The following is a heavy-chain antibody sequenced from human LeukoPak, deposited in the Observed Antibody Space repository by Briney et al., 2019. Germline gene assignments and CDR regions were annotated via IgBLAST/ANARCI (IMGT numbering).Heavy chain of an antibody. CDR3: AAEPTLRFLEWSFGGMDV. D-gene: IGHD3-3*01. J-gene: IGHJ6*02. CDR1: GFTFTSSA. Sequence: SVKVSCKASGFTFTSSAVQWVRQARGQRLEWIGWIVVGSGNTNYAQRFQERVTITRDMSTSTAYMELRSLRSEDTAVYYCAAEPTLRFLEWSFGGMDVWGQGTTVTVSS. V-gene: IGHV1-58*01. CDR2: IVVGSGNT.